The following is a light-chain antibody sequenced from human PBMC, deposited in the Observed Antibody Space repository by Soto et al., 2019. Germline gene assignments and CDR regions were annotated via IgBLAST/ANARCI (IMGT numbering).Light chain of an antibody. CDR1: QSVSSSY. CDR3: QHYGGSPSFT. Sequence: EIVLTQSPGTLSLSPGERATLSCRASQSVSSSYLGWYQQKPGQAPRLLIYGASGRATGIPDRFSGSVSGTDFTLTISRLEPEDFAVYYCQHYGGSPSFTFGPGTKVDIK. J-gene: IGKJ3*01. CDR2: GAS. V-gene: IGKV3-20*01.